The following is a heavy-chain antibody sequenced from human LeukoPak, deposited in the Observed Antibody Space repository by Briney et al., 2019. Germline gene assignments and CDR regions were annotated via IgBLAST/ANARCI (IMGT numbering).Heavy chain of an antibody. CDR2: IYYSGST. D-gene: IGHD3-3*01. Sequence: SETLSLTCAASGGSISSSNWWSWVRQPPGKGLEWIGYIYYSGSTYYNPSLKSRVTISVDTSKNQFSLKLSSVTAADTAVYYCASAPYDFWSGYYPSRVYYFDYWGQGTLVTVSS. CDR3: ASAPYDFWSGYYPSRVYYFDY. J-gene: IGHJ4*02. CDR1: GGSISSSNW. V-gene: IGHV4-30-4*01.